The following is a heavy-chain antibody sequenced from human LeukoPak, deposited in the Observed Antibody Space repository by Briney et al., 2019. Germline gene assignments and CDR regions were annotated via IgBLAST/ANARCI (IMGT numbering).Heavy chain of an antibody. D-gene: IGHD3-22*01. CDR1: GFTVSSNY. Sequence: GGSLRLSCAASGFTVSSNYMSWVRQAPGKGLEWVSVIYSGGSTYYTDSVKGRFTISRDNYKHTLYLQMNSLRAEDTAVYYCTTDPDPRYYYDSSGPRGGYYYYYMDVWGKGTTVTVSS. J-gene: IGHJ6*03. CDR2: IYSGGST. CDR3: TTDPDPRYYYDSSGPRGGYYYYYMDV. V-gene: IGHV3-53*01.